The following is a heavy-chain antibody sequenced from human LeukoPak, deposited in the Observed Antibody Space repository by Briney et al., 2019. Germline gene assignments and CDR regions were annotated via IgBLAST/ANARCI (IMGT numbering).Heavy chain of an antibody. Sequence: GASVKVSCKASGYTFTGYYMHWVRQAPGQGLEWMGWINPNSGGTNYAQKFQGRVTMTRDTSISTAYMELSRLRSDDTAVYYCARDPVVVVPAAMRFDPWGQGTLVTVSS. D-gene: IGHD2-2*01. J-gene: IGHJ5*02. CDR2: INPNSGGT. V-gene: IGHV1-2*02. CDR1: GYTFTGYY. CDR3: ARDPVVVVPAAMRFDP.